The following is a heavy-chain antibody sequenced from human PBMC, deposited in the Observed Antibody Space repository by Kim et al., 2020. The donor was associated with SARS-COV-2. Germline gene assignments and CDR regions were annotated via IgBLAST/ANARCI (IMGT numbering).Heavy chain of an antibody. CDR1: GFTFSNYA. D-gene: IGHD3-22*01. CDR3: ARDWMVVVVEGAFDI. J-gene: IGHJ3*02. Sequence: GGSLRLSCIASGFTFSNYAMSWVRQAPGKGLEWVSAISGSGDNTYYADSIKGRFTISRDSSKNTLYLQMNSLRAEDTAVYYCARDWMVVVVEGAFDIWGQGTMVTVSS. CDR2: ISGSGDNT. V-gene: IGHV3-23*01.